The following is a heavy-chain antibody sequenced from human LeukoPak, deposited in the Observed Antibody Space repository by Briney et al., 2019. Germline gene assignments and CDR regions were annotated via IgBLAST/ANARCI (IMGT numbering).Heavy chain of an antibody. D-gene: IGHD3-10*01. CDR1: GFTFSSYW. V-gene: IGHV3-53*01. CDR3: ARGSPVASGRYSIYSS. J-gene: IGHJ5*02. Sequence: PGGSLRLSCAASGFTFSSYWMSWVRQAPGKVLEWVAVIYGDGSTYYADSVKGRFTISSDNLKNTLSLQMDSLRAADTAMYYCARGSPVASGRYSIYSSWGQGTLVTVSP. CDR2: IYGDGST.